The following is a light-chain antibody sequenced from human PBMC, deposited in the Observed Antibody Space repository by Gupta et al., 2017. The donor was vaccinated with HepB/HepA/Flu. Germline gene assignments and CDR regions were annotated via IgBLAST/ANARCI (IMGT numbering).Light chain of an antibody. CDR2: STS. V-gene: IGKV1-39*01. CDR3: QQSLTTPFT. Sequence: RASQSISRYLNWYQQKPGKAPKLLVHSTSILHSGVPSRFSGSGSGTDFILTIGNLQPEDFASHYCQQSLTTPFTFGPGTKVDIK. CDR1: QSISRY. J-gene: IGKJ3*01.